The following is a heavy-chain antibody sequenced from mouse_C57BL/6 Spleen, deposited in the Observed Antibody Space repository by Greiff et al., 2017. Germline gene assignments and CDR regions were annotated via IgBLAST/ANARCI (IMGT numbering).Heavy chain of an antibody. CDR2: IHPNSGST. D-gene: IGHD1-1*01. Sequence: QVQLKQPGAELVKPGASVKLSCKASGYTFTSYWMHWVKQRPGQGLEWIGMIHPNSGSTNYNEKFKSKATLTVDKSSSTAYMQLSSLTSEDSAVYYCARPYYYGSSYFDDWGQGTTLTVSS. CDR3: ARPYYYGSSYFDD. CDR1: GYTFTSYW. V-gene: IGHV1-64*01. J-gene: IGHJ2*01.